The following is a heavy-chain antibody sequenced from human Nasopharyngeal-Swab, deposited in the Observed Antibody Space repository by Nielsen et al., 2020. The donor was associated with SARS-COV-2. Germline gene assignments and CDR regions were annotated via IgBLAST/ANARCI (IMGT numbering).Heavy chain of an antibody. CDR2: ISSSSSYI. D-gene: IGHD2-15*01. J-gene: IGHJ4*02. CDR3: ARCPTPGGGGSCFRGYDY. V-gene: IGHV3-21*01. CDR1: GFTFSSYS. Sequence: GESLKISCAASGFTFSSYSMNWVRQAPGKGLEWVSSISSSSSYIYYADSVKGRFTISRDNAKNSLYLQMTSLRAEDTAVYYCARCPTPGGGGSCFRGYDYWGQGTLVTVSS.